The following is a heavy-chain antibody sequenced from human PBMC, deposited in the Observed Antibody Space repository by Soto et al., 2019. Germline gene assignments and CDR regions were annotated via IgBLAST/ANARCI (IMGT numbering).Heavy chain of an antibody. D-gene: IGHD6-19*01. CDR3: ARDREVAGDAFDI. V-gene: IGHV4-61*03. Sequence: SETLSLTCTVSGGSVSSGSYYWSWIRQPPGKGLEWIGYIYFNGNTNYNPSLKRRVTISVDTSENHFSLHLRSVTAADTAVYYCARDREVAGDAFDIWGQGTVVTV. CDR2: IYFNGNT. CDR1: GGSVSSGSYY. J-gene: IGHJ3*02.